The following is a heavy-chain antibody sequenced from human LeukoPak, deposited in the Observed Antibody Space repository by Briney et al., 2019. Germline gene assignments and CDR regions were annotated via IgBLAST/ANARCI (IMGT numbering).Heavy chain of an antibody. D-gene: IGHD4/OR15-4a*01. CDR3: FTGLDYGLSAYFED. CDR2: IKTTNDGATT. Sequence: PGESLRLSCAASGFMFTHHGMHWVRQAPGKGLEWVGRIKTTNDGATTDYAAPVKGRFTISRDDSKDTMYLQMASLKTDDTAVYYCFTGLDYGLSAYFEDWGQGTLVTVSS. CDR1: GFMFTHHG. V-gene: IGHV3-15*01. J-gene: IGHJ4*02.